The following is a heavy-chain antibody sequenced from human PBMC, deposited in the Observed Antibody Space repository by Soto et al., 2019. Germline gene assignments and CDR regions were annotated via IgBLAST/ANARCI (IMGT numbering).Heavy chain of an antibody. D-gene: IGHD3-16*01. CDR3: ARWGNNKKLDY. CDR1: GFTFSSNG. Sequence: QVQLEQSGGGVVQPGRSLRLSCAASGFTFSSNGMHWVRQAPGKGLEWVAVIWYDGSNKYYADSVEGRFTISRDNSKNTLYLKMNSLSAEDTAVYYCARWGNNKKLDYWGQGTLVTVSS. CDR2: IWYDGSNK. V-gene: IGHV3-33*01. J-gene: IGHJ4*02.